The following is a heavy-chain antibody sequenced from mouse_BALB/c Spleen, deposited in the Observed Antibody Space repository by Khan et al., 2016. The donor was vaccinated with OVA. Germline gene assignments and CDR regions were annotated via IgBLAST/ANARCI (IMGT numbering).Heavy chain of an antibody. V-gene: IGHV3-8*02. CDR3: ARSTYRYAFVY. CDR2: IIYTGYT. CDR1: GDSITSGY. Sequence: EVQLQESGPSLVKPSQTLSLTCSVTGDSITSGYCNWIRKFPGNKLEYMGYIIYTGYTYYNPSLKSRISITRHTSKNQYYLQLNSVTDDDTATYYCARSTYRYAFVYWGQGTLVTVSA. J-gene: IGHJ3*01. D-gene: IGHD2-14*01.